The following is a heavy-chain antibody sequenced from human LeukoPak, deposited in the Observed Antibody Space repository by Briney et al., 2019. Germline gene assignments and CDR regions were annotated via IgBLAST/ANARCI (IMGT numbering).Heavy chain of an antibody. Sequence: KPSETLSLTCTVSGASISSYYWSWIRQPPGKGLEWIGCIYDSGTTYYNPSLKSRVTISMDTSKNQLSLKLSSVTAADTAVFYCARHFGGPHPEGSSRLKWFDPWGQGTLATVSS. D-gene: IGHD6-6*01. CDR1: GASISSYY. CDR3: ARHFGGPHPEGSSRLKWFDP. V-gene: IGHV4-59*08. J-gene: IGHJ5*02. CDR2: IYDSGTT.